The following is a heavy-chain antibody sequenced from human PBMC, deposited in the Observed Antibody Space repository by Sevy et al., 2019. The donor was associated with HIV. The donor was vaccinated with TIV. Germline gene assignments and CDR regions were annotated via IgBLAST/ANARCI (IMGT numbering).Heavy chain of an antibody. D-gene: IGHD3-10*01. CDR1: GGSFSGYY. V-gene: IGHV4-34*01. CDR2: INHSGST. J-gene: IGHJ4*02. CDR3: ASKLMVRGVTFDY. Sequence: SETLSLTCAVYGGSFSGYYWSWIRQPPGKGLEWIGEINHSGSTNYNPSLKSRVTISVDTSKNQFSLKLSSVTAADTAVYYCASKLMVRGVTFDYWGQGTLVTVSS.